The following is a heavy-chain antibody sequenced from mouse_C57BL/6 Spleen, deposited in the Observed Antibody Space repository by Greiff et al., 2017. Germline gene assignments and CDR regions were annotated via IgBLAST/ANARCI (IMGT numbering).Heavy chain of an antibody. CDR3: TREGSTMVTTLLDY. CDR1: GYTFTDYE. V-gene: IGHV1-15*01. J-gene: IGHJ2*01. D-gene: IGHD2-2*01. Sequence: VQLQQSGAELVRPGASVTLSCKASGYTFTDYEMHWVKQTPVHGLEWIGAIYPETGGTAYNQKFKGKAILTADKSSSTAYMELRSLTSEDSAVYYCTREGSTMVTTLLDYWGQGTTLTVSS. CDR2: IYPETGGT.